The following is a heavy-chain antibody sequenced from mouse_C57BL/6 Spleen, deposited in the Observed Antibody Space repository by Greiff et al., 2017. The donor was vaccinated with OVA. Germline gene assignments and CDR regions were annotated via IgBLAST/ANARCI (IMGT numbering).Heavy chain of an antibody. CDR3: ARQDYGYYFDY. V-gene: IGHV5-6*02. D-gene: IGHD1-1*01. Sequence: EVKLVESGGDLVKPGGSLKLSCAASGFTFSSYGMSWVRQTPDKRLEWVATISSGGSYTYYPDSVKGRFTISRDNAKNTLYLQMSSLKSEDTAMYYCARQDYGYYFDYWGQGTTLTVSS. J-gene: IGHJ2*01. CDR1: GFTFSSYG. CDR2: ISSGGSYT.